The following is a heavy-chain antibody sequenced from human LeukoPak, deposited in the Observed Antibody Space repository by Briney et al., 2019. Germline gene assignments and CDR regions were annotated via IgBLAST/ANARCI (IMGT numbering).Heavy chain of an antibody. D-gene: IGHD2-2*01. Sequence: SETLSLTCTVSGGSISSYYWYWIRQPAGKGLEWIGRISTSGSTNYNPSVKSRVTMSVDTSKNQLSLKLRSVTAADTAVYYCARGAGYVSWFDPWGQGTLVTVSS. V-gene: IGHV4-4*07. CDR3: ARGAGYVSWFDP. CDR2: ISTSGST. J-gene: IGHJ5*02. CDR1: GGSISSYY.